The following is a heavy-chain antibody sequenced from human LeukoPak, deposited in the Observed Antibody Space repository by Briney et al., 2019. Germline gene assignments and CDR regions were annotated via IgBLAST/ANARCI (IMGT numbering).Heavy chain of an antibody. D-gene: IGHD3-22*01. V-gene: IGHV3-30-3*01. CDR2: ILYDGSNK. CDR3: ARGWYYYESSGYYFDS. Sequence: PGGSLRLSCAASGFTFNHYAIHWVRQAPGKGLEWVAVILYDGSNKYYADSVKGRFTISRDNSKNTLYLQMNSLRAEDTAVYYCARGWYYYESSGYYFDSWGQGTLVTVSS. J-gene: IGHJ4*02. CDR1: GFTFNHYA.